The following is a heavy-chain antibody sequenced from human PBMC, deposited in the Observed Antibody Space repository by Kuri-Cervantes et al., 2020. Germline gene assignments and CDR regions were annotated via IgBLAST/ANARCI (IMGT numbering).Heavy chain of an antibody. V-gene: IGHV4-34*01. CDR2: INHSGST. CDR3: ARDLRGSSWYSYYYGMDV. D-gene: IGHD6-13*01. CDR1: GGSFSGYY. J-gene: IGHJ6*02. Sequence: SETLSLTWAAYGGSFSGYYWSWISQPPGKGLEWIGEINHSGSTNYNPSLKSRVTISVDTSKNQFSLKLTSVTAADTAVYYCARDLRGSSWYSYYYGMDVWGQGTTVTVSS.